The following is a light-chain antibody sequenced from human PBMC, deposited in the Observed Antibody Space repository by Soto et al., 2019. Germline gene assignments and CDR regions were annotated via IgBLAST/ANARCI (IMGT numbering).Light chain of an antibody. J-gene: IGKJ5*01. CDR2: AAS. Sequence: EIVMTQSPATLSVSPGERVTLSCRASQSVSSNLAWYQQKAGQAPRLLIYAASTRATGIPVRLSGSGSGTEFTLTISSLPSEDFAVYYCQQYNKWPLTFGQGTRLEIK. CDR1: QSVSSN. CDR3: QQYNKWPLT. V-gene: IGKV3-15*01.